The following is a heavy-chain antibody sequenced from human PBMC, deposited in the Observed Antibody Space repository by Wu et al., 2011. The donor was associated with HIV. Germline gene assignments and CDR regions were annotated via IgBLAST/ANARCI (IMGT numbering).Heavy chain of an antibody. CDR2: ISTYNGNT. CDR1: GYTYTTYG. Sequence: QVQLVQSGAEVKKPGASVKVSCKASGYTYTTYGVSWVRQAPGQGLEWMGWISTYNGNTNYVQNLQGRVTLTTDTSTNTAYMELRSLRSDDTAVYYCARDGRVGPPSYYGMDVWGQGTTVTVSS. J-gene: IGHJ6*02. V-gene: IGHV1-18*01. CDR3: ARDGRVGPPSYYGMDV. D-gene: IGHD1-26*01.